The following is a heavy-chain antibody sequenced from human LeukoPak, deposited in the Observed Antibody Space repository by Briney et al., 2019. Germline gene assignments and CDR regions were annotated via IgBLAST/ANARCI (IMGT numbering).Heavy chain of an antibody. J-gene: IGHJ3*02. D-gene: IGHD3-10*01. Sequence: SETLSLTCAISDEPFSGYYWGWIRQPPGKGLELIGEINRNGNTYYNPSLKSRVTISVDTSKNQFSLKLSSVTAADTAVYYCAREAYYYGSGIHNDAFDIWGQGTMVTVSS. CDR1: DEPFSGYY. V-gene: IGHV4-34*01. CDR3: AREAYYYGSGIHNDAFDI. CDR2: INRNGNT.